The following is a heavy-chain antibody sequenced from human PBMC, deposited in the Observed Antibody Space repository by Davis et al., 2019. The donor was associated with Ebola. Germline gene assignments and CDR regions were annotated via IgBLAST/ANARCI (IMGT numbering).Heavy chain of an antibody. D-gene: IGHD1-26*01. CDR3: ARASLSWELLSSYFDY. V-gene: IGHV1-3*01. CDR1: GYTFTSYA. J-gene: IGHJ4*02. Sequence: ASVKVSCKASGYTFTSYAMHWVRQAPGQRLEWMGWINAGNGNTKYSQKFQGRVTITRDTSASTAYMELSSLRSEDTAVYYCARASLSWELLSSYFDYWGQGTLVTVSS. CDR2: INAGNGNT.